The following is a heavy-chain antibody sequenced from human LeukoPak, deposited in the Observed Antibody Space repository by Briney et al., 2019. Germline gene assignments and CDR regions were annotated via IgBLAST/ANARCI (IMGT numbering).Heavy chain of an antibody. J-gene: IGHJ4*02. CDR2: ISRNSGSI. V-gene: IGHV3-9*01. Sequence: PGRSLRLSCAASGFTFDDYAMHWVRQAPGKGLEWVSGISRNSGSIGYADSVKGRFTISRDNAKNSLYLQMNSLRAEDTALYYCAKEGAALFDYWGQGTLVTVSS. CDR3: AKEGAALFDY. CDR1: GFTFDDYA. D-gene: IGHD1-26*01.